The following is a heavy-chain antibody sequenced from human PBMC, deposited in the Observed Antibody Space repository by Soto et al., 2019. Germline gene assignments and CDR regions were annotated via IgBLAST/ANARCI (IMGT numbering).Heavy chain of an antibody. CDR1: GFTFSSYG. V-gene: IGHV3-30*18. CDR3: AKASGYIAVAGAFDY. CDR2: ISYDGSNK. Sequence: LRLSCAASGFTFSSYGMHWVRQAPGKGLEWVAVISYDGSNKYYADSVKGRFTISRDNSKNTLYLQMNSLRAEDTAVYYCAKASGYIAVAGAFDYWGQGTLVTVSS. J-gene: IGHJ4*02. D-gene: IGHD6-19*01.